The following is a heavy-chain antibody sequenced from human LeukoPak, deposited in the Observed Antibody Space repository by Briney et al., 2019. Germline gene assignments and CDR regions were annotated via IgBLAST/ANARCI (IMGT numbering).Heavy chain of an antibody. D-gene: IGHD4-23*01. V-gene: IGHV4-34*01. CDR2: INHSGST. Sequence: PSETLSLTCAVYGGSFSGSYGSWIRQPPGKGLEWIGEINHSGSTKYNPSLKSRLSISVDTSKNQFSLKLSSVTAADTAVYYCARGPNWGGNSLNFHHWGQGTLVTVSS. CDR1: GGSFSGSY. CDR3: ARGPNWGGNSLNFHH. J-gene: IGHJ1*01.